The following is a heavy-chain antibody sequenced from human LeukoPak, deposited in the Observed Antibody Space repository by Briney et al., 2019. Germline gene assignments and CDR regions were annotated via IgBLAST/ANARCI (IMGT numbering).Heavy chain of an antibody. D-gene: IGHD5-24*01. J-gene: IGHJ6*03. CDR3: ARGWGRDGYNSGYYYYMDV. Sequence: VASVKVSCKASGYTFTSYYMHWVRQAPGQGLEWMGIINPSGGSTSYAQKFQGRVTMTRDTSTSTVYMELSSLRSEDTAVYYCARGWGRDGYNSGYYYYMDVWGKGTTVTVSS. CDR1: GYTFTSYY. V-gene: IGHV1-46*01. CDR2: INPSGGST.